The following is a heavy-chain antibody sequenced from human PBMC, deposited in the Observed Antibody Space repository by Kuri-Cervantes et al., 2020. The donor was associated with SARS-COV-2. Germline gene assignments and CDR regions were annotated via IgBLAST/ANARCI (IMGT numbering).Heavy chain of an antibody. D-gene: IGHD7-27*01. J-gene: IGHJ3*02. CDR2: IYHSGST. V-gene: IGHV4-38-2*02. CDR3: ARELTNWGSGGSAYDAFDI. Sequence: ESLKISCTVSGYSISSGYYWGWIRQPPGKGLEWIGSIYHSGSTNYNPSLKSRVTISVDTSKNQFSLKLSSVTAADTAVYYCARELTNWGSGGSAYDAFDIWGQGTMVTVSS. CDR1: GYSISSGYY.